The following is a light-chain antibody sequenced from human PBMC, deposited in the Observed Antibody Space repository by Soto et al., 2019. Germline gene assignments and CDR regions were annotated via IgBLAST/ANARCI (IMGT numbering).Light chain of an antibody. J-gene: IGKJ1*01. Sequence: EIVMKQSPATLSVSPGERATLSCRASQSVSSNLAWYQQKVGQAPRVLIYDASTRATGIPGRFSGSGSGTEFTLTISSLQSEDFAVYYCQQYNNWPETFGRGTKVEIK. V-gene: IGKV3-15*01. CDR3: QQYNNWPET. CDR1: QSVSSN. CDR2: DAS.